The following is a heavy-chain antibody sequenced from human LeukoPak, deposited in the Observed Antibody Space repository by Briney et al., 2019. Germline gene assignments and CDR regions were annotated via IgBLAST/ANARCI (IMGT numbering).Heavy chain of an antibody. V-gene: IGHV4-4*07. Sequence: PSETLSLTCSVYGGSFSDYYWSWIRQPAGKGLEWIGRIYTSGSITYNPSLKSRVSMSVDTSKNQFSLKLSSVTAADTAVYYCARDSGTTGEVKFDPWGQGTLVTVSS. J-gene: IGHJ5*02. D-gene: IGHD3-10*01. CDR1: GGSFSDYY. CDR3: ARDSGTTGEVKFDP. CDR2: IYTSGSI.